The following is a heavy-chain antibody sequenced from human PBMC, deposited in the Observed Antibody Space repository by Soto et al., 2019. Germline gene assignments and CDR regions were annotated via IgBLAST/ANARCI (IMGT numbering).Heavy chain of an antibody. CDR2: IYWDDDK. D-gene: IGHD5-12*01. V-gene: IGHV2-5*02. J-gene: IGHJ4*02. CDR1: GFSLRISGLA. Sequence: SGPTLVNPTQTLTLTCTFSGFSLRISGLAVGWIRQPPGKALEWLALIYWDDDKRYSPSLKSRLTITKDTSKNQVVLRMTNMDPVDTATYYCAHSYNSGYDLRLFDYWGQGTLVTVSS. CDR3: AHSYNSGYDLRLFDY.